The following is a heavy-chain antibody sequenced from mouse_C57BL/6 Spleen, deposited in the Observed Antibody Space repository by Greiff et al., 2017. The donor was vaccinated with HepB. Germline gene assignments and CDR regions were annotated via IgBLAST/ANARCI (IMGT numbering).Heavy chain of an antibody. Sequence: EVKLQESGPDLVKPGASVKIPCKASGYTFTDYNMDWVKQSHGKSLEWIGDINPNNGGTIYNQKFKGKATLTVDKSSSTAYMELRSLTSEDTAVYYCARKAYWYFDVWGTGTTVTVSS. CDR3: ARKAYWYFDV. CDR1: GYTFTDYN. CDR2: INPNNGGT. V-gene: IGHV1-18*01. J-gene: IGHJ1*03.